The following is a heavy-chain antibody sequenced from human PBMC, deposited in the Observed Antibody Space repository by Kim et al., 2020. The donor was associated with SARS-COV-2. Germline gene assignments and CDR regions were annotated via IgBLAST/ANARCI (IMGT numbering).Heavy chain of an antibody. V-gene: IGHV3-23*01. D-gene: IGHD1-26*01. Sequence: ESVEGRFTISRDNAKNTLYLQMNSLRAEDTAVYYCAKVVGYYYYYGMDVWGQGTTVTVSS. CDR3: AKVVGYYYYYGMDV. J-gene: IGHJ6*02.